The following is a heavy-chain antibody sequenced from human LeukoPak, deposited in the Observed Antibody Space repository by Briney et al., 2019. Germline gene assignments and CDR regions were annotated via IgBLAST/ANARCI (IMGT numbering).Heavy chain of an antibody. CDR3: ARRGLLWFGESSYYYYMDV. J-gene: IGHJ6*03. CDR2: INHSGST. Sequence: SETLSLTCAVYGGSFSGYYWSGIRQPPGKGLEWIGEINHSGSTNYNPSLKSRVTISVDTSKNQFSLKLSSVTAADTAVYYCARRGLLWFGESSYYYYMDVWGKGTTVTVSS. V-gene: IGHV4-34*01. D-gene: IGHD3-10*01. CDR1: GGSFSGYY.